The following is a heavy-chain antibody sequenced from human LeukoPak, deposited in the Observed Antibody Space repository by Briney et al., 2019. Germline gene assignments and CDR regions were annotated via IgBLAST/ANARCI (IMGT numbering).Heavy chain of an antibody. V-gene: IGHV4-59*08. Sequence: SETLSLTYTVSGGSISGYYWSWIRQPPGKGLEWIGYIYYSGSTNYNPSLQSRVTISVDTSENQFSLNLSSVTAADTAVYYCARYGSGTYPRFDYWGRGTLVTVSS. J-gene: IGHJ4*02. CDR1: GGSISGYY. CDR3: ARYGSGTYPRFDY. D-gene: IGHD3-10*01. CDR2: IYYSGST.